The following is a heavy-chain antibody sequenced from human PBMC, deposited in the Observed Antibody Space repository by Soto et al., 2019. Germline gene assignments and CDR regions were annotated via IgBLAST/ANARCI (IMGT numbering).Heavy chain of an antibody. CDR2: INPNSGGT. J-gene: IGHJ5*02. D-gene: IGHD3-22*01. CDR3: ARASWYYYDSSGYYYPSWFDP. CDR1: GYTFTGYY. V-gene: IGHV1-2*02. Sequence: QVQLVQSGAEVKKPGASVKVSCKASGYTFTGYYMHWVRQAPGQGLEWMGWINPNSGGTNYAQKFQVRVTMTRDTSISTAYMELSRLRSDDTAVYYCARASWYYYDSSGYYYPSWFDPWGQGTLVTVSS.